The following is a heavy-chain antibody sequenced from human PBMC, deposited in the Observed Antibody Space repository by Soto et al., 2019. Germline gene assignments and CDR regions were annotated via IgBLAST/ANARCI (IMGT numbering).Heavy chain of an antibody. CDR1: GFTFDDYA. CDR2: ISWNSGSI. CDR3: AQSPDGYNSRFDF. J-gene: IGHJ4*02. D-gene: IGHD5-18*01. V-gene: IGHV3-9*01. Sequence: EVQLVESGGGLVQPGRSLRLSCAASGFTFDDYAMHWVRQAPGKGLEWVSGISWNSGSIGYADSVKGRFTISRDNAKNALYLQMNSLRAEDTALYYCAQSPDGYNSRFDFWGQGTLVTVSS.